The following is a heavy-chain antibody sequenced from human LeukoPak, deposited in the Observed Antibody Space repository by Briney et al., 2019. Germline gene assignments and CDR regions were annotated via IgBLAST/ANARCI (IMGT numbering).Heavy chain of an antibody. CDR3: ARAYGGNSGASPFTIY. CDR1: GGSISTSGYY. V-gene: IGHV4-39*01. CDR2: ISYSGST. Sequence: SETLSLTCTVSGGSISTSGYYWGWIRQPPGKGLEWIGSISYSGSTYYNPSLKSRVTMSVDTSKNQFSLELSSVTAADTAVCYCARAYGGNSGASPFTIYWGQGTWSPSPQ. J-gene: IGHJ4*02. D-gene: IGHD4-23*01.